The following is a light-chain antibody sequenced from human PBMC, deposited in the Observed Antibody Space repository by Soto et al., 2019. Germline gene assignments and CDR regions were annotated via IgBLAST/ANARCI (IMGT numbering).Light chain of an antibody. CDR3: SSYAGSNIYV. J-gene: IGLJ1*01. Sequence: QSALTQPPSASGSPGQSVTISCTGTSSDIGGNNYVSWYQHHPGKAPKLMIYDVSKRPSGVPDRFSGSKSGNTASLTVSGLQAEDEADYYCSSYAGSNIYVFGTGTKVTVL. CDR2: DVS. CDR1: SSDIGGNNY. V-gene: IGLV2-8*01.